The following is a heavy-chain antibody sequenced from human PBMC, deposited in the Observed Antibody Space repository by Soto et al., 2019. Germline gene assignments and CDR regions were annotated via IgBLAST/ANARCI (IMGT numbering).Heavy chain of an antibody. Sequence: RLSCTASGFTFSTYPMSWVRQAPGKGLGWVSAISGYGGSTYYADSVKGRFTVSRDNSKNTLYLQMNSLRAEDTAVYYCAKGRNHYDSSGYYSFPLDVWGQGTTVTVSS. J-gene: IGHJ6*02. V-gene: IGHV3-23*01. CDR2: ISGYGGST. CDR3: AKGRNHYDSSGYYSFPLDV. D-gene: IGHD3-22*01. CDR1: GFTFSTYP.